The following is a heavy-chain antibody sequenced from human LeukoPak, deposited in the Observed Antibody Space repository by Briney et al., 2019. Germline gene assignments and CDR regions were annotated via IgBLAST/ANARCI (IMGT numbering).Heavy chain of an antibody. V-gene: IGHV3-30*18. D-gene: IGHD3-22*01. J-gene: IGHJ4*02. CDR1: GFTFSSYG. Sequence: GGSLRLSCAASGFTFSSYGMHWVRQAPGKGLEWVAVISYDGSNKYHADSVKGRFTISRDNSKNTLYLQMNSLRAEDTAVYYCAKPEYYYDSSGYQKYYFDYWGQGTLVTVSS. CDR3: AKPEYYYDSSGYQKYYFDY. CDR2: ISYDGSNK.